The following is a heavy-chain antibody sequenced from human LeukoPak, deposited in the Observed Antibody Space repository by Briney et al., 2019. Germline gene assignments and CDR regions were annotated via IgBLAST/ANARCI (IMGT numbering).Heavy chain of an antibody. D-gene: IGHD3-9*01. J-gene: IGHJ4*02. Sequence: GASVKVSCKASGYTFTSFHMHWVQQAPGQGLEWMGIVNPMGGSTSYAQRFQGRVTMTRDTSTSTVYMELSSLRSEDTAVYYCARDWDYDILTGHPGPFDSWGQGTLVTVSS. CDR2: VNPMGGST. CDR3: ARDWDYDILTGHPGPFDS. CDR1: GYTFTSFH. V-gene: IGHV1-46*01.